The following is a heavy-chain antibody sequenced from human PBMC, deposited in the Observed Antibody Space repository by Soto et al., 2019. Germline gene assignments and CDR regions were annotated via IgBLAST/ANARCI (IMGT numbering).Heavy chain of an antibody. D-gene: IGHD2-21*02. V-gene: IGHV4-39*01. J-gene: IGHJ1*01. CDR1: GGSISSSSYY. Sequence: QLQLQESGPGLVKPSETLSLTCTVSGGSISSSSYYWGWIRQPPGKGLEWIGSIYYSGSTYYNPSLKSRVTISVDTSKNQFSLKLSSVTAADTAVYYCARQEAYCGGDCYPLSAVQHWGQGTLVTVSS. CDR3: ARQEAYCGGDCYPLSAVQH. CDR2: IYYSGST.